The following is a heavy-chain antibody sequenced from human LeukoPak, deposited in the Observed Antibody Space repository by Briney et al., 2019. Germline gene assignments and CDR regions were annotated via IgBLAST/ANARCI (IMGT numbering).Heavy chain of an antibody. CDR3: ARVPAYYYDSRGNWFDP. Sequence: SETLSLTCAVYGGSFSGYYWSWIRQPPGKGLEWIGEINHSGSTNYNPSLKSRVTISVDTSKNQFSLKLSSVTAADTAVYYCARVPAYYYDSRGNWFDPWGQGTLVTVSS. J-gene: IGHJ5*02. CDR1: GGSFSGYY. V-gene: IGHV4-34*01. D-gene: IGHD3-22*01. CDR2: INHSGST.